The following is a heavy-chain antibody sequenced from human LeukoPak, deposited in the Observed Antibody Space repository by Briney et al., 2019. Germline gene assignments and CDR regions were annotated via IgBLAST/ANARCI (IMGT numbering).Heavy chain of an antibody. Sequence: QAGGSLRLSCAASGFTFSSYAMHWVRQAPGKGLEYVSAISSNGGSTYYANSVKGRFTISRDNSKNTLYLQMNSLRAEDTAVYYCARHDFWSGYSALYNPWGQGTLVTVSS. CDR2: ISSNGGST. CDR3: ARHDFWSGYSALYNP. D-gene: IGHD3-3*01. J-gene: IGHJ5*02. CDR1: GFTFSSYA. V-gene: IGHV3-64*01.